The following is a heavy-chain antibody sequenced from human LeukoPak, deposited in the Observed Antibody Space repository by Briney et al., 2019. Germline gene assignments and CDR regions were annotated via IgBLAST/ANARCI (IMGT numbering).Heavy chain of an antibody. J-gene: IGHJ4*02. CDR3: ARDDYFDY. V-gene: IGHV3-30-3*01. CDR2: ISYDGSDK. CDR1: GFTFSSYA. Sequence: GGSLRLSCAASGFTFSSYAMHWVRQAPGKGLEWVAVISYDGSDKYYADSVKGRFTISRDNSKNTLYLQMNSLRAEDTAVYYCARDDYFDYWGQGTLVTVSS.